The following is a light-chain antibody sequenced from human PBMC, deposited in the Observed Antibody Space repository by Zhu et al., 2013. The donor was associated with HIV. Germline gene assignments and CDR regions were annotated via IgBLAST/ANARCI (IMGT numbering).Light chain of an antibody. CDR1: SSDIGNNF. CDR2: DNN. Sequence: QSALTQPPSVSAAPGQKVTISCSGSSSDIGNNFVSWYQQLPGTAPKLLIYDNNKRPSGIPDRFSASKSGTSATLDITGLQTGDEADYFCGTWDSSLSAGVVFGGGTKLTVL. J-gene: IGLJ2*01. CDR3: GTWDSSLSAGVV. V-gene: IGLV1-51*01.